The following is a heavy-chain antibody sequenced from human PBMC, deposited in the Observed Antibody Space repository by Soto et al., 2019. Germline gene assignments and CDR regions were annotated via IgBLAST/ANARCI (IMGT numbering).Heavy chain of an antibody. D-gene: IGHD3-16*01. CDR2: INHRGTT. J-gene: IGHJ1*01. CDR1: SGSISSSDW. Sequence: SETLSLTCAVSSGSISSSDWWTWVRQPPGKGLEWIGEINHRGTTNYNPSLKSRAIISVDKSQNQFSLRLTSVTAADTAVYYCAREPSSLEGYFQHWGQGTLVTGSS. V-gene: IGHV4-4*02. CDR3: AREPSSLEGYFQH.